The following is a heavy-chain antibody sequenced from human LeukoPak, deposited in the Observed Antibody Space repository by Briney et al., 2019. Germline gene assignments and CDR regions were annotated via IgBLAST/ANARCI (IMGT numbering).Heavy chain of an antibody. CDR1: GGSITSSIYY. Sequence: SETLSLTCTVSGGSITSSIYYWGWIRQPPGKGLEWIGTIYYSGSTYYNLSLKSRVTISVDTSKNQFSLKLSSVTAADTAVYYCARVFDHWGQGTLVTVSS. J-gene: IGHJ4*02. CDR2: IYYSGST. V-gene: IGHV4-39*07. CDR3: ARVFDH.